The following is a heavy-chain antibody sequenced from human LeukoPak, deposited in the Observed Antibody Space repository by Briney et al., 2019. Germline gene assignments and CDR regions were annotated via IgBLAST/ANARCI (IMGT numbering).Heavy chain of an antibody. CDR1: GGSISSSSYY. J-gene: IGHJ6*03. CDR2: IYYSGST. Sequence: SETLSLTCTVSGGSISSSSYYWGWIRQPPGKGLEWIGSIYYSGSTYYNPSLKSRVTISVDTSKNQFSLKLSSVTAADTAVYYCARVVGFRFHVADYYMDVWGKGTTVTVSS. D-gene: IGHD2-15*01. V-gene: IGHV4-39*07. CDR3: ARVVGFRFHVADYYMDV.